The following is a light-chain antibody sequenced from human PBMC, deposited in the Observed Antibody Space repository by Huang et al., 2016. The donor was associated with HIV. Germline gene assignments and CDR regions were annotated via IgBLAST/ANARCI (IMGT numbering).Light chain of an antibody. CDR2: GSS. CDR3: QQYNNWPLT. Sequence: EIVMTQSPATLSVSPGERATLSCRARQTVRSSLAWYQQKPGPSPRLLIYGSSTRATGIPARFSGSGSGTEFTLTISSLQSEDFAVYYWQQYNNWPLTFGPGTKVDIK. J-gene: IGKJ3*01. CDR1: QTVRSS. V-gene: IGKV3-15*01.